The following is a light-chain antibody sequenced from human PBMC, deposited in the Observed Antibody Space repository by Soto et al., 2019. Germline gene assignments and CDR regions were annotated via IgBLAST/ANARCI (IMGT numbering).Light chain of an antibody. CDR3: LQDHDDSWT. Sequence: DIQLTQSPSFLSASVGDRVTITCRASQGISSNLAWYQQKPGKAPTLLIYAASNLQSGVPSRFRGSRSGTEFTLTVSSLQPEDFATYYYLQDHDDSWTFGQGTKVDIK. CDR2: AAS. CDR1: QGISSN. V-gene: IGKV1-9*01. J-gene: IGKJ1*01.